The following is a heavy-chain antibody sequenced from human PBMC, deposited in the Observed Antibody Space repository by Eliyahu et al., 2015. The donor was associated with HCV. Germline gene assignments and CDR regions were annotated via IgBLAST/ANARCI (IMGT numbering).Heavy chain of an antibody. J-gene: IGHJ4*02. CDR2: VXSDGSAT. Sequence: EVKLVESGGGLVQPGGSLXLSFAASGFTFSSYWMHWVRQAPGKGLEWVSRVXSDGSATRYADSVKGRFTISRDNTKNTLYLQMNSLRVDDTAVYYCAGNLLDHWGQGTLVTVSS. CDR1: GFTFSSYW. CDR3: AGNLLDH. D-gene: IGHD3-10*01. V-gene: IGHV3-74*01.